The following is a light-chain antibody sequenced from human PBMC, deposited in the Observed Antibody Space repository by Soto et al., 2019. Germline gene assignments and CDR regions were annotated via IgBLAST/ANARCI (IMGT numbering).Light chain of an antibody. Sequence: EIVLTQSPGTLSLSPGERATLSCRASQSVSSSYLAWYQQKPGQAPRLLIYGASSRATGIPDRFSGSGSGTDFTLTIRRLEPEDFAVYYCQQYGSSPLFGQGTKVDIK. J-gene: IGKJ1*01. CDR1: QSVSSSY. CDR3: QQYGSSPL. V-gene: IGKV3-20*01. CDR2: GAS.